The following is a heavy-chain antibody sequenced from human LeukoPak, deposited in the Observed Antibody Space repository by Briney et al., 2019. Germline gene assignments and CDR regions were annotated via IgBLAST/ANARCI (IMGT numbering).Heavy chain of an antibody. CDR3: ARHVGSGWIPGYFDL. J-gene: IGHJ2*01. CDR2: IYYSGST. V-gene: IGHV4-59*08. Sequence: SETLSLTCTVSGGSISSYYWSWIRQPPGKGLERIGYIYYSGSTNYNPSLKSRVTISVDTSKNQFSLKLSSVTAADTAVYYCARHVGSGWIPGYFDLWGRGTLVTVSS. D-gene: IGHD6-19*01. CDR1: GGSISSYY.